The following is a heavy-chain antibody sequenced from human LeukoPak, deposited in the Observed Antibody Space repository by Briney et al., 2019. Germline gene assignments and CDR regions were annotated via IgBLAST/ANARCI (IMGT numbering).Heavy chain of an antibody. CDR1: GFTFSSYG. CDR2: ISYDGSNK. Sequence: PGRSLRLFCAASGFTFSSYGMHWVRQAPGKGLEWVAVISYDGSNKYYADSVKGRFTISRDNSKNTLYLQMNSLRAEDTAVYYCARAAVGEAFDIWGQGTMVTVSS. D-gene: IGHD2-2*01. CDR3: ARAAVGEAFDI. J-gene: IGHJ3*02. V-gene: IGHV3-30*03.